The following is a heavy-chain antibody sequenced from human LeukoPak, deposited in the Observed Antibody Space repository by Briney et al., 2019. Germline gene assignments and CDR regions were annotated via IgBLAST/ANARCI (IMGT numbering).Heavy chain of an antibody. CDR1: GGSISSSGYL. CDR3: ARDRYMDV. V-gene: IGHV4-61*02. Sequence: PSQTLSLTCTVSGGSISSSGYLWSWIRQPAGKGLEWIGRIYTSGSTDYNPSLKSRVTISLDTSKNQFSLKLTSVTAADTAVYNCARDRYMDVWGKGTTVTVSS. CDR2: IYTSGST. J-gene: IGHJ6*03.